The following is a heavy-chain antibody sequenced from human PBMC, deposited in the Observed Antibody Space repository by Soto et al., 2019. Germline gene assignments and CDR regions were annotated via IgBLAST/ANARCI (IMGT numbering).Heavy chain of an antibody. Sequence: GESLKISCKGSGYSFTSYWINWVRQMPGKGLEWMGRIDPSGSYTDYSPSFQGHVTISADKSISTAYLQWSSLKASDTAIYYCARNYTRADDYWGQGTLVTVSS. D-gene: IGHD3-3*01. J-gene: IGHJ4*02. V-gene: IGHV5-10-1*01. CDR3: ARNYTRADDY. CDR1: GYSFTSYW. CDR2: IDPSGSYT.